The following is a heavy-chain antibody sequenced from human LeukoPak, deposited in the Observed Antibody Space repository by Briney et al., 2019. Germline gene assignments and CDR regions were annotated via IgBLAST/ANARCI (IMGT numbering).Heavy chain of an antibody. V-gene: IGHV3-9*01. CDR2: ISWNSGSI. CDR3: ASFGRSGNGGENY. D-gene: IGHD3-10*01. CDR1: GFTFDDYA. J-gene: IGHJ4*02. Sequence: GGSLRLSCAASGFTFDDYAMHWVRQAPGKGLEWVSGISWNSGSIGYADSVKGRFTISRDNAKNSLYLQMNSLRAEDTAVYYCASFGRSGNGGENYWGQGTLVTVSS.